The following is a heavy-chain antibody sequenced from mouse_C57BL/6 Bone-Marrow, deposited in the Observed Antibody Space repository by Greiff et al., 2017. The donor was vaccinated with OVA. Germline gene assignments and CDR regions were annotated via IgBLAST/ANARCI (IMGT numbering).Heavy chain of an antibody. CDR2: IHPDSGST. CDR3: ARSRVTTVVVDY. Sequence: QVKLQQPGAELVKPGASVKLSCKAFGSTFTSYWMHWVMQRPGHGLEWIGMIHPDSGSTNDNAKFKSKATLTVDKSSGTAYMQLSSRSPEDSAVYYWARSRVTTVVVDYWGQGTTLTVSS. J-gene: IGHJ2*01. V-gene: IGHV1-64*01. CDR1: GSTFTSYW. D-gene: IGHD1-1*01.